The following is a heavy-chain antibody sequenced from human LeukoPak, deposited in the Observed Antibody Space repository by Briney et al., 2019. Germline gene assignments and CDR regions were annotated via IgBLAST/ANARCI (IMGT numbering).Heavy chain of an antibody. Sequence: ASVTVSCTASGYTFTSYDINWVRQATGQGLEWMGWMNPNSGNTGYAQKFQGRVTMTRNTSISTAYMELSSLRSEDTAVYYCATHYSGSYYDYWGQGTLVTVSS. D-gene: IGHD1-26*01. J-gene: IGHJ4*02. CDR3: ATHYSGSYYDY. V-gene: IGHV1-8*01. CDR2: MNPNSGNT. CDR1: GYTFTSYD.